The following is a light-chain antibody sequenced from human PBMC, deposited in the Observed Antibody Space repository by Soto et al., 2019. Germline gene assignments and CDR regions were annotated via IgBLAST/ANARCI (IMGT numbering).Light chain of an antibody. CDR3: QSYDSSLSGSKVV. V-gene: IGLV1-40*01. Sequence: QSVLTQPPSVSGAPGQRVTISCTGSSSNIGAGYDVHWYQQLPGTAPKLVIYGNRNRPSGVPDRFSGSKSGTSASLAITVLQAEDEADYYCQSYDSSLSGSKVVFGGGTKVTVL. CDR2: GNR. J-gene: IGLJ2*01. CDR1: SSNIGAGYD.